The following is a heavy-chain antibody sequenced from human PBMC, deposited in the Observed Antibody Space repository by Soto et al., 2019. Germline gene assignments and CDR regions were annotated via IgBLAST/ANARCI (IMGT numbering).Heavy chain of an antibody. J-gene: IGHJ6*02. D-gene: IGHD2-2*01. CDR3: ARERYCSSTSCYGGLYGMDV. CDR2: ISYDGSNK. Sequence: PGGSLRLSGAASGFTFSSYAMHWVRQAPGKGLEWVAVISYDGSNKYYADSVKGRFTISRDNSKNTLYLQMNSLRAEDTAVYYCARERYCSSTSCYGGLYGMDVWGQGTTVTVSS. CDR1: GFTFSSYA. V-gene: IGHV3-30-3*01.